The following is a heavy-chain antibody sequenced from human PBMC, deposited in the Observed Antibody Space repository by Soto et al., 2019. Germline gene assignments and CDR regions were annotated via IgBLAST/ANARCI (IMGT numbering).Heavy chain of an antibody. Sequence: EVQLVESGGGLVQPGRSLRLSCAASGFSFGDYAMQWVRQVPGKGLEWVSSISWNGESIGYADSVKGRFTISRDNGKKSVYLQMNSLRGEDTAFYYCAKDVGSSGWYDGFDSWGQGTLVTVS. CDR1: GFSFGDYA. J-gene: IGHJ4*02. V-gene: IGHV3-9*01. CDR2: ISWNGESI. D-gene: IGHD6-19*01. CDR3: AKDVGSSGWYDGFDS.